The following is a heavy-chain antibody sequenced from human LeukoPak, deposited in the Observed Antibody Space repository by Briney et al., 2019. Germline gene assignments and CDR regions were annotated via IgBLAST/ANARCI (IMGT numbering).Heavy chain of an antibody. J-gene: IGHJ4*02. CDR3: ARGRDSSGYYGPFDY. CDR2: IYYSGST. Sequence: SETLSLTCTVSGGSISSYYWSWIRQPPGKGLEWIGYIYYSGSTNYNPSLKSRVTISVDTSKNQYSLKLSSVTAADTAVYYCARGRDSSGYYGPFDYWGQGTLVTVSS. CDR1: GGSISSYY. V-gene: IGHV4-59*12. D-gene: IGHD3-22*01.